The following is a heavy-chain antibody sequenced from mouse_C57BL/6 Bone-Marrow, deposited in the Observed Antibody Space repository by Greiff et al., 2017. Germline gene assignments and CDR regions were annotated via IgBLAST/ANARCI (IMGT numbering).Heavy chain of an antibody. J-gene: IGHJ2*01. V-gene: IGHV5-4*01. CDR2: ISDGGSYT. CDR3: ARVWSKAVYFDY. CDR1: GFTFSSYA. Sequence: DVQLVESGGGLVKPGGSLKLSCAASGFTFSSYAMSWVRQTPEKRLEWVATISDGGSYTYYPDNVKGRFTISRDNAKNNLYLQMSHLKSEDTAMYYCARVWSKAVYFDYWGQGTTLTVSS. D-gene: IGHD1-1*02.